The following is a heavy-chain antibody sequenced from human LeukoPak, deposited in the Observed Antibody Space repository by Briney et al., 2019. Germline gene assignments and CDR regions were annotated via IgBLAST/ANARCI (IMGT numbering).Heavy chain of an antibody. Sequence: SETLSLTCTVSGGSISSYYWIWIRQPAGKGLEWIGRIYTSGSTNYNPSLKSRVTISVDKSKNQFSLKLSSVTAADTAVYYCARDTIAAAGTYPSWGQGTLVTVSS. D-gene: IGHD6-13*01. V-gene: IGHV4-4*07. CDR2: IYTSGST. J-gene: IGHJ5*02. CDR1: GGSISSYY. CDR3: ARDTIAAAGTYPS.